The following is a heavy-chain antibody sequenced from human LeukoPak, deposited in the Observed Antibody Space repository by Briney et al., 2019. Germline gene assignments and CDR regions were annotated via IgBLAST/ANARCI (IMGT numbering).Heavy chain of an antibody. CDR1: GGSISSAIYY. D-gene: IGHD3-22*01. CDR2: IHSSGST. CDR3: ARVAYYYDSSDGAFDI. V-gene: IGHV4-61*02. J-gene: IGHJ3*02. Sequence: SETLSLTCTVSGGSISSAIYYWSWIRQPAGKGLEWIGRIHSSGSTNCNPSLKSRVTISVDTSKNQFPLKLSSVTAADAAVYYCARVAYYYDSSDGAFDIWGQGTVVTVSS.